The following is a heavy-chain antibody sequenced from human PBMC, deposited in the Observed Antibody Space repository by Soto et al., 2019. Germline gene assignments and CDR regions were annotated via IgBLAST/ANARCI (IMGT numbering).Heavy chain of an antibody. Sequence: EVQLVESGGGLVKPGGSLRLSCAASGFTFSSYSMNWVRQAPGKGLEWVSSISPSSTYIYYADSVKGRFSISRDNAKNSVYLQMSCLRAGDTAVYYCASSWVDYDYAWGSYRYFWGQGTLVTVSS. V-gene: IGHV3-21*01. CDR3: ASSWVDYDYAWGSYRYF. CDR2: ISPSSTYI. D-gene: IGHD3-16*02. CDR1: GFTFSSYS. J-gene: IGHJ4*02.